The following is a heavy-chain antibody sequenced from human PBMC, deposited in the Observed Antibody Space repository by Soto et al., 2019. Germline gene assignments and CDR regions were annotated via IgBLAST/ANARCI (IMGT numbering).Heavy chain of an antibody. D-gene: IGHD3-10*01. J-gene: IGHJ5*02. V-gene: IGHV3-9*01. CDR1: GFTFDDYA. Sequence: EVQLVESGGGLVQPGRSLRLSCAASGFTFDDYAMHWVRQAPGMGLEWVSSISWNGGSIGYADSVKGRFTISRDNAKNSLYLQMNSLRAEDTALYYCAKGGGEFAGGWFDPWGQGTLVIVSS. CDR2: ISWNGGSI. CDR3: AKGGGEFAGGWFDP.